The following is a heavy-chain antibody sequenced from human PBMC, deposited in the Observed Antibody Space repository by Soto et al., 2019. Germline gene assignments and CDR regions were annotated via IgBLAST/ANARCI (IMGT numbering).Heavy chain of an antibody. CDR3: ARGPSGDKVDY. Sequence: QVQLQESGPGLVEPSQTLSLTCTVSGGSISSADDCWSWIRQSPGKGLEWIGHIYARGSTYSNPPLNSRVTIPVDTSKNQCSLKLSSVTAADTAVYYCARGPSGDKVDYWGQGTLVTVSS. V-gene: IGHV4-30-4*01. J-gene: IGHJ4*02. D-gene: IGHD1-26*01. CDR2: IYARGST. CDR1: GGSISSADDC.